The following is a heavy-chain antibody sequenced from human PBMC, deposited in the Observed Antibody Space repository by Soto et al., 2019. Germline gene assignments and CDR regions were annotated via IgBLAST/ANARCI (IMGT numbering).Heavy chain of an antibody. J-gene: IGHJ2*01. Sequence: QVQLVQSGAEVKKPGASVKVSCKASGYTFTNYDINWVRQATGQGLEWMGRMNPNSGNTGYAQKFQGRVTMTRNTSITTAYMELSSLRSEDTVVYYCARRPSSGWSWYFDLWGRGTLVTVSS. V-gene: IGHV1-8*01. CDR2: MNPNSGNT. CDR1: GYTFTNYD. CDR3: ARRPSSGWSWYFDL. D-gene: IGHD6-19*01.